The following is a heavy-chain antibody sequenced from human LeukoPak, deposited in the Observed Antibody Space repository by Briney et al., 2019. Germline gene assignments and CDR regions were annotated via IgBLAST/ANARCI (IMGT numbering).Heavy chain of an antibody. CDR1: GYSFTTYW. V-gene: IGHV5-51*01. D-gene: IGHD3-10*01. CDR2: IHPSNSDT. Sequence: GESLKISCQGSGYSFTTYWIGWVRQMPGKGLEWVGIIHPSNSDTRYSPSFKGQVTISADKSISTAYLQWSSLKASDTAMYYCARRVDRGNFDYWGQGTLVTVSS. CDR3: ARRVDRGNFDY. J-gene: IGHJ4*02.